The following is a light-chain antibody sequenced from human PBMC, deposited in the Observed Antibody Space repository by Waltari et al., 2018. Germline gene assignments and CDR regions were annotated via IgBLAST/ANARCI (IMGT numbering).Light chain of an antibody. CDR1: QGIRND. CDR3: LQDYNYPYT. V-gene: IGKV1-6*01. J-gene: IGKJ2*01. Sequence: AIQMTQSPSSLYASVGDRVIITCRASQGIRNDLGWYQQKPGKAPKLLIYAASSLQSGVPSRFSGSSSGTDFTLTISSLQPEDFATYYCLQDYNYPYTFGQGTKLEIK. CDR2: AAS.